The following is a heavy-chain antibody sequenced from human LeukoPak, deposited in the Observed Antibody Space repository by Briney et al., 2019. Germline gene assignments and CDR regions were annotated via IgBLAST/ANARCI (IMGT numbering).Heavy chain of an antibody. CDR2: ISGYNGNT. CDR1: GYTFENYG. V-gene: IGHV1-18*01. J-gene: IGHJ3*02. D-gene: IGHD1-26*01. CDR3: ARTTAGATEGAFDI. Sequence: GPVKVSCKASGYTFENYGITWVRQAPGQGLEWMGWISGYNGNTDYAEKLQGRITMTTDTSTSTAYMELRSLRSDDTAVYYCARTTAGATEGAFDIWGQGTMVTVSS.